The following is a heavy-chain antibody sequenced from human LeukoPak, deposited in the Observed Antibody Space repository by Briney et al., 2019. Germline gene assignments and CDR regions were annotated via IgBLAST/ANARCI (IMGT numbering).Heavy chain of an antibody. CDR2: ISGSGGST. D-gene: IGHD5-24*01. J-gene: IGHJ1*01. V-gene: IGHV3-23*01. Sequence: GGSLRLSCAASGFTFSSYAMSWVRQAPGKGLEWVSAISGSGGSTYYADSVKGRFTISRDSSKNTQYLQMNSLRAEDTAVYYCAKALGGYNVYAEYFQHWGQGTLVTVSS. CDR3: AKALGGYNVYAEYFQH. CDR1: GFTFSSYA.